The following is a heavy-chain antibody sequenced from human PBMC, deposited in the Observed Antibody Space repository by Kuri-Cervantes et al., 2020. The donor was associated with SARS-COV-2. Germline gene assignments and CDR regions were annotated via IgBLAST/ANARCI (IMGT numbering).Heavy chain of an antibody. CDR2: ISYDGSNK. CDR3: ARDQYDFWSGYLRGIGDV. J-gene: IGHJ6*02. Sequence: GGSLRLSCAASGFTFSSYAMHWVRQAPGKGLEWVAVISYDGSNKYYADSVKGLFTISRDNSKNTLYLQMNSLRAEDTAVYYCARDQYDFWSGYLRGIGDVWGQGTTVTVSS. D-gene: IGHD3-3*01. V-gene: IGHV3-30-3*01. CDR1: GFTFSSYA.